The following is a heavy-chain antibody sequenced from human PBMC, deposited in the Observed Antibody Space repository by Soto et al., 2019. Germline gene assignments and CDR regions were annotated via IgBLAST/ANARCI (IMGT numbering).Heavy chain of an antibody. CDR1: GYGFSNYW. J-gene: IGHJ6*02. CDR2: IYAGDSDT. CDR3: ARGADPYSFGYGGMDV. Sequence: GESLKISCKASGYGFSNYWIGWVRQMPGKGLEWLGLIYAGDSDTKYSPSLQGQVTFSADRSTSTAYLQWSTLKASDTAMYYCARGADPYSFGYGGMDVWGQGTTVTVSS. D-gene: IGHD3-22*01. V-gene: IGHV5-51*01.